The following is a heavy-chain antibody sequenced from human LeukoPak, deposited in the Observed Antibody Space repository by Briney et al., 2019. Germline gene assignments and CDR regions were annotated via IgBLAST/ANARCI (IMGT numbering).Heavy chain of an antibody. CDR3: ARHKNSYGYFFYYYYMDV. V-gene: IGHV4-39*01. D-gene: IGHD5-18*01. Sequence: SETLSLTCTVSGGSISSSSYYWGWIRQPPGKGLEWIGSIYYSGSTYYNPSLKSRVTISVDTSKNQFSLKLSSVAAADTAVYYCARHKNSYGYFFYYYYMDVWGKGTTVTVSS. CDR2: IYYSGST. CDR1: GGSISSSSYY. J-gene: IGHJ6*03.